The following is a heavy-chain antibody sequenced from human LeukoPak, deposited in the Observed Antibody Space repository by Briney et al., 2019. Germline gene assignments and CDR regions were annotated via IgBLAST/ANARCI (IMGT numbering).Heavy chain of an antibody. CDR1: GGSISSSSYY. CDR2: IYHSGST. CDR3: ARVPAARINWFDP. Sequence: SETLSLTCTVSGGSISSSSYYWGWIRQPPGKGLEWIGSIYHSGSTYYNPSLKSRVTISVDTSKNQLSLKLSSVTAADTAVYYCARVPAARINWFDPWGQGTLVTVSS. J-gene: IGHJ5*02. V-gene: IGHV4-39*07. D-gene: IGHD2-2*01.